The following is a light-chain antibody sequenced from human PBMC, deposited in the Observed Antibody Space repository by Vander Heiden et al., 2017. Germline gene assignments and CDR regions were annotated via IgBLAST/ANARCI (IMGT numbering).Light chain of an antibody. CDR1: QDINNY. Sequence: DIQMTQSPSSLSASVGDRVTITCQASQDINNYLNWYQQKLGKAPKLLIDDASNLETGIPSRFSGSGSVTDFAFTMSSLEPEDIPTESCQHFGEMYTCGQGAKLEIK. CDR2: DAS. CDR3: QHFGEMYT. J-gene: IGKJ2*01. V-gene: IGKV1-33*01.